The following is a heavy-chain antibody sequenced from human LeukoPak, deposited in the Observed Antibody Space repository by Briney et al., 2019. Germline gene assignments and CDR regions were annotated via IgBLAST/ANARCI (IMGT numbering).Heavy chain of an antibody. CDR3: ARHEGQGTTIFGVVITEPYYFDY. J-gene: IGHJ4*02. CDR1: GGSISSYY. V-gene: IGHV4-59*08. CDR2: IYYSGST. Sequence: TSETLSLTCAVSGGSISSYYWSWIRQPPGEGREWIGYIYYSGSTNYNPSLKSRVTISVDTFKNQFSLKLSSVTAADTAVYYCARHEGQGTTIFGVVITEPYYFDYWGQGTLVTVSS. D-gene: IGHD3-3*01.